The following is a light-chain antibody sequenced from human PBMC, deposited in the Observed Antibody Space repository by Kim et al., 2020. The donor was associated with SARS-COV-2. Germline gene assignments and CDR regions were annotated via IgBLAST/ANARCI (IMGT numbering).Light chain of an antibody. CDR1: QDIANS. CDR3: QKYNSAPWT. V-gene: IGKV1-27*01. CDR2: AAS. Sequence: ASVRDRVTITCRASQDIANSLAWYQQKPGKVPQVLIYAASTLQSGVPSRFSGSGSGTEFTLTIGSLQTVDVATYYCQKYNSAPWTFGPGTKVDIK. J-gene: IGKJ1*01.